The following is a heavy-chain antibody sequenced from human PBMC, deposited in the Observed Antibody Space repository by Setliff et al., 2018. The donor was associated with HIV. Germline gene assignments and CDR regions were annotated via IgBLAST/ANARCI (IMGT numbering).Heavy chain of an antibody. D-gene: IGHD1-26*01. J-gene: IGHJ2*01. CDR3: ARDFRIGWAVQDYWYFDL. Sequence: SETLSLTCTVSGYSISSSSYYWDWIRQHPGKGLEWIGSIYYSGSTYYNPSLKSRVTISVDTSKNQFSLKLSSVTAADTAVYYCARDFRIGWAVQDYWYFDLWGRGTLVTVSS. V-gene: IGHV4-39*07. CDR2: IYYSGST. CDR1: GYSISSSSYY.